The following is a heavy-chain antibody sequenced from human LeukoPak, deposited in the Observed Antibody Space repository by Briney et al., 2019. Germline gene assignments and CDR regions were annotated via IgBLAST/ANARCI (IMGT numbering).Heavy chain of an antibody. Sequence: ASVKVSCKASGYTFTGYYMYWVRQAPGQGLEWMGWINPNSGNTGYAQKFQGRVTMTRNTSISTAYMELSSLRSEDTAVYYCARITIFGVGLNWFDPWGQGTLVTVSS. J-gene: IGHJ5*02. CDR3: ARITIFGVGLNWFDP. D-gene: IGHD3-3*01. CDR1: GYTFTGYY. V-gene: IGHV1-8*02. CDR2: INPNSGNT.